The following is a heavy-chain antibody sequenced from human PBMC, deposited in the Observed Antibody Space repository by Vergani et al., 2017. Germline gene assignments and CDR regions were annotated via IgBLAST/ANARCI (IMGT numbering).Heavy chain of an antibody. V-gene: IGHV3-30*02. Sequence: QVQLVESGGGVVQPGGSLRLSCATSGFTFRTNGFHWVRQAPGKGLEWVAFLRSEGNEYYADSVKGRFTISRDNSKNTLYLQMSSLRTEDTAVYYCTKRGDYGDYSGSWGHGTLVTVSS. CDR2: LRSEGNE. J-gene: IGHJ4*01. D-gene: IGHD3-16*01. CDR1: GFTFRTNG. CDR3: TKRGDYGDYSGS.